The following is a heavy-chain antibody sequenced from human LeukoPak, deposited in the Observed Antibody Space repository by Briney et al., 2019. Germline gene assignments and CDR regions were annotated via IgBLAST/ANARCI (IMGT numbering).Heavy chain of an antibody. CDR3: ARDRNTDFWSGYYTNYCDY. V-gene: IGHV3-23*01. D-gene: IGHD3-3*01. Sequence: GGTLRLSCAASGFTFSSYGMSWVRQAPGKGLEWVSGISGSGGSTYYADSVKGRFTISRDNSKSTLYLQMNSLRAEDTAVYYCARDRNTDFWSGYYTNYCDYWGQGTLVTVSS. CDR1: GFTFSSYG. CDR2: ISGSGGST. J-gene: IGHJ4*02.